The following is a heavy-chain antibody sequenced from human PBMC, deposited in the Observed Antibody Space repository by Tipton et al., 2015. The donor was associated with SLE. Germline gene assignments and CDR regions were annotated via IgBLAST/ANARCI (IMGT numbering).Heavy chain of an antibody. CDR2: INPSVGST. V-gene: IGHV1-46*01. J-gene: IGHJ6*03. Sequence: QLVQSGAEVKRPGASVKVSCTASGYTFSNYYIHWVRQAPGQGLEWMGIINPSVGSTNYAQKFQGRVTMTRDGSTSTVYMELSNLKSDETATYFCARVGASNWSNCYYKYMDVWGEGTTVTVSS. CDR1: GYTFSNYY. D-gene: IGHD4-11*01. CDR3: ARVGASNWSNCYYKYMDV.